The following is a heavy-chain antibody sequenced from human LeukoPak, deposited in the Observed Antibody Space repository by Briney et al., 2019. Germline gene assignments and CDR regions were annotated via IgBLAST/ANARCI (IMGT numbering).Heavy chain of an antibody. CDR2: ISYDGSNK. Sequence: GGSLRLSCAASGFTFSSYAMHWVRQAPGKGLEWVAVISYDGSNKYYADSVKGRFTISRDNSKNTLYLQMNSLRAEDTAVYYCARDPRGYSYGLDYWGQGTLVTASS. CDR1: GFTFSSYA. D-gene: IGHD5-18*01. J-gene: IGHJ4*02. V-gene: IGHV3-30*04. CDR3: ARDPRGYSYGLDY.